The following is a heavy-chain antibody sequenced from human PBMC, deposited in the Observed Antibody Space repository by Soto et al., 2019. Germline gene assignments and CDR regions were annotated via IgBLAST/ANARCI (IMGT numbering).Heavy chain of an antibody. D-gene: IGHD7-27*01. CDR1: GFSISISP. V-gene: IGHV3-30*04. CDR3: ARDPKISGGQHWAFNCFDS. Sequence: AGSLTLSCAASGFSISISPMHWVRQAPGPGPEWVGLISYDGTNNFYADSVKSRFTISRDNSKSTLYLQVDSLRPEEAAVYDCARDPKISGGQHWAFNCFDSWGQGTLVTVSS. CDR2: ISYDGTNN. J-gene: IGHJ5*01.